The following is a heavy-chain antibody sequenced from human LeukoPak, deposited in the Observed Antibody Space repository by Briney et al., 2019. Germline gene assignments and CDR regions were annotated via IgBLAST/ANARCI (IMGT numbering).Heavy chain of an antibody. D-gene: IGHD3-10*01. J-gene: IGHJ6*02. CDR2: IKSKTDGGTT. V-gene: IGHV3-15*01. Sequence: GGSLRLSCAASGFTFSNAWMSWVRQAPGKGLEWVGRIKSKTDGGTTDYAAPVKGRFTISRDDSKNTLYLQMNSLKTEDTAVYYRITDRYGSGSYGDYYYYYGMDVWGQGTTVTVSS. CDR3: ITDRYGSGSYGDYYYYYGMDV. CDR1: GFTFSNAW.